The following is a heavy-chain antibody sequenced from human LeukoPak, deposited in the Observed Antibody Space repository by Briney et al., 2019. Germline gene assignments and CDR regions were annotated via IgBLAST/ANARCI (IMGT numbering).Heavy chain of an antibody. Sequence: SETLSLTCMVSGDSIRSHHWNWIRQPPGKGLEWIGYMYYGGSTNYNPSLKSRVAILLDTSKNRFSLILTSVTAADTAVYYCARDGSSGYYPFDNWGQGTLVTVSS. CDR3: ARDGSSGYYPFDN. J-gene: IGHJ4*02. V-gene: IGHV4-59*11. D-gene: IGHD3-22*01. CDR1: GDSIRSHH. CDR2: MYYGGST.